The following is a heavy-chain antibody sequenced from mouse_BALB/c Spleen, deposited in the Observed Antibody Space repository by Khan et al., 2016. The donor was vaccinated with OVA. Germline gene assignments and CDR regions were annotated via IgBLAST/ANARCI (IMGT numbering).Heavy chain of an antibody. Sequence: EVELVESGGGLVKPGGSLKLSCAASGFTFSDYYMYWVRQTPEKRLEWVATISDGGSSTYSPDSETGRFTISRDKVKNNLYLQMSRLKSEDTAIDYCAGAGYGGFAYWGQGTLFTVSA. CDR3: AGAGYGGFAY. CDR1: GFTFSDYY. J-gene: IGHJ3*01. V-gene: IGHV5-4*02. D-gene: IGHD1-1*02. CDR2: ISDGGSST.